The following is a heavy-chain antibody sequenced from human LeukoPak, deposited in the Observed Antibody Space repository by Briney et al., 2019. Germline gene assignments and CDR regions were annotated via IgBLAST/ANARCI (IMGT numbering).Heavy chain of an antibody. CDR3: XXVRCSXXXXXKDGXXFDP. J-gene: IGHJ5*02. Sequence: SETLSLTCTVSGGSISSYYWSWIRQPPGKGLEWIGYIYYSGSTNYNPSLKSRVTISVDTSKNQFSLKLSSVTAADTAVDYCXXVRCSXXXXXKDGXXFDPWGQGTLVTASS. CDR2: IYYSGST. CDR1: GGSISSYY. D-gene: IGHD2-2*01. V-gene: IGHV4-59*01.